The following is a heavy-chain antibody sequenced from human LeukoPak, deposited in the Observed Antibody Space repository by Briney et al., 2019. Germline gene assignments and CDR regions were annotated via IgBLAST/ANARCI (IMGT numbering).Heavy chain of an antibody. J-gene: IGHJ4*02. D-gene: IGHD3-3*01. CDR3: VRNLDFWGDSEDY. CDR1: GFTFDDYA. V-gene: IGHV3-9*01. Sequence: QPGGSLRLSCAASGFTFDDYAMHWVRQAPGKGLEWVSGISWNSGSIGYADSVKGRFTISRDNAKNSLYLQMNSLRAEDTAVYYCVRNLDFWGDSEDYWGQGTLVTVSS. CDR2: ISWNSGSI.